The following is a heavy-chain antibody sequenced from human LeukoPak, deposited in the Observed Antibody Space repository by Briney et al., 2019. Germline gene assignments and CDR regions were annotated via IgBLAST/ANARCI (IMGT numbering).Heavy chain of an antibody. CDR2: ISGSDGRT. V-gene: IGHV3-23*01. CDR1: GFTFSTYD. D-gene: IGHD3-9*01. J-gene: IGHJ4*02. CDR3: AKDLGAIFADY. Sequence: GGSLRLSRAASGFTFSTYDMSWVRQAPGKGLEWVSTISGSDGRTYYAESVKGRFTISRDNSKDTLYLQMNSLRAEDTALYYCAKDLGAIFADYWGQGTLVTVSS.